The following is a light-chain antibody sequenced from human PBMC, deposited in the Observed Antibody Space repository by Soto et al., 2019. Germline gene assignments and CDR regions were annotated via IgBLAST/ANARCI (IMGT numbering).Light chain of an antibody. CDR3: QRYNDWRWT. CDR1: QSISSK. Sequence: EIVMTQSPATLSVSPGEGATLSCRASQSISSKLAGYQQKPGQAPRLLIYGASTRATGVPARLSGSGSGTEFTLTISSLQSEDLAVYYCQRYNDWRWTFGQGTKVDIK. J-gene: IGKJ1*01. V-gene: IGKV3-15*01. CDR2: GAS.